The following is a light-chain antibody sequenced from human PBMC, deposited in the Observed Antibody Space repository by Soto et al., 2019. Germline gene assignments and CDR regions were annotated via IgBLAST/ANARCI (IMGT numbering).Light chain of an antibody. J-gene: IGLJ2*01. CDR2: ETN. CDR1: SSNIGSDY. Sequence: QSVLTQPPSVSAAPGQKVTISCSGSSSNIGSDYVSWYQQLPGTAPKLLIYETNKRPSGIPDRFSGSKSGTSATLGITGLQTGDEAYYYCAAWDKSLSGGVFGGGTKLTVL. V-gene: IGLV1-51*02. CDR3: AAWDKSLSGGV.